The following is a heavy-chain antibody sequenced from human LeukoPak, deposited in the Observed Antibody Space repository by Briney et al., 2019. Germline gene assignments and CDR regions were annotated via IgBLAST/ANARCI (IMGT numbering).Heavy chain of an antibody. CDR3: AKDGALSTSWYFYCDY. CDR2: IRYDGSNK. D-gene: IGHD2-2*01. J-gene: IGHJ4*02. V-gene: IGHV3-30*02. Sequence: GGPLRLSCAASGFTFSSYGMHWVRQAPGKGLEWVAFIRYDGSNKYYADSVKGRFTISRDNSKNTLYLQMNSLRAEDTAVYYCAKDGALSTSWYFYCDYWGQGTLVTVSS. CDR1: GFTFSSYG.